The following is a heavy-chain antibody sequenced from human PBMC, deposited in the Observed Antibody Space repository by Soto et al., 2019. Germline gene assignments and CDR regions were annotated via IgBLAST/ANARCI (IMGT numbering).Heavy chain of an antibody. J-gene: IGHJ4*02. CDR1: GGSISTYY. CDR3: ARGGHCTNGVCSALDY. Sequence: QVQLQESGPGLVKPSGTLSLTCTVSGGSISTYYWSWIRQPPGKGLEWIGYIYYGGSTNDNPSLKSRVTMSVDTSKKPFSLKLGSVTAADTAVYYCARGGHCTNGVCSALDYWGQGTLVTVSS. D-gene: IGHD2-8*01. CDR2: IYYGGST. V-gene: IGHV4-59*08.